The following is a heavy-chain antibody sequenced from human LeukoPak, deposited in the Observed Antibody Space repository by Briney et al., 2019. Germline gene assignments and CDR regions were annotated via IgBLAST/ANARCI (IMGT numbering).Heavy chain of an antibody. D-gene: IGHD2-8*01. Sequence: SETLSLTCTVSGGSISSSSYYWGWIRQPPGKGLEWIGSIYCSGSTYYNPSLKSRVTISVDTSKNQFSLKLSSVTAADTAGYYCARGTLYYEISGYGLDYWAQGPRVTVSS. CDR2: IYCSGST. CDR3: ARGTLYYEISGYGLDY. V-gene: IGHV4-39*07. J-gene: IGHJ4*02. CDR1: GGSISSSSYY.